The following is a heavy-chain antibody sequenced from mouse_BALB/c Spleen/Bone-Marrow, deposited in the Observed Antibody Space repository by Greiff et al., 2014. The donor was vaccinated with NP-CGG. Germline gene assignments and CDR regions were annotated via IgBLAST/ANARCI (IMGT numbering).Heavy chain of an antibody. Sequence: QVQLKESGAELVKPGASVKLSCKASGYTFTSYWMHWVKQRPGQGLEWNGEINPSNGRTNYNEKFKSKATLTVDKSSSTAYMQLSSLTSEDSAVYYCARTYFDYWGQGTTLTVSS. CDR1: GYTFTSYW. CDR3: ARTYFDY. V-gene: IGHV1S81*02. CDR2: INPSNGRT. J-gene: IGHJ2*01.